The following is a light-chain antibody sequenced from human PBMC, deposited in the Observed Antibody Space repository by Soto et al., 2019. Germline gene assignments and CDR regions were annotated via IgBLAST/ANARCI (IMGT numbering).Light chain of an antibody. CDR3: QSYDSSLSAL. Sequence: QSVLTQPPSVSGAPGQRVTISCTGGSSNIGAGYDVHWYQQLPGTAPKLLIYGNSNRPSGVPDRFSGSKSGTSASLAITGLQAEDEADYYCQSYDSSLSALFGGGTKLTV. V-gene: IGLV1-40*01. CDR1: SSNIGAGYD. CDR2: GNS. J-gene: IGLJ3*02.